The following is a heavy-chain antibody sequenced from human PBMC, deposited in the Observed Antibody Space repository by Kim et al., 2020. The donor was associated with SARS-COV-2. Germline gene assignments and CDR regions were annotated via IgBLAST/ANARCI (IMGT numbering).Heavy chain of an antibody. CDR2: IRSKGYGGTT. D-gene: IGHD1-26*01. CDR1: GFTFGDYA. J-gene: IGHJ4*02. CDR3: ARVIPTTPWYYFDF. Sequence: GGSLRLSCTASGFTFGDYAMSWVRQAPGKGLEWVGFIRSKGYGGTTEYAASMKGRFTISRDDSKTIAYLQMNSLQTEDTAVYYCARVIPTTPWYYFDFWGQGTLVTVSS. V-gene: IGHV3-49*04.